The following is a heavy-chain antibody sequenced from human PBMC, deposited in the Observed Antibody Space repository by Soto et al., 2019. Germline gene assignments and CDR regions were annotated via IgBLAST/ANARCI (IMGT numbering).Heavy chain of an antibody. J-gene: IGHJ4*02. D-gene: IGHD3-16*01. CDR3: ARGGTEDHYFDF. CDR1: GCSITSGGHY. CDR2: IFHSGSS. V-gene: IGHV4-31*03. Sequence: QVQLQESGPGLPKPSQTLSLTCTVSGCSITSGGHYWSWIRQHPGKGLEWIGHIFHSGSSHYIPSLQSRIRKPVDTSNNRFSLSLNSVTAAATAVYYCARGGTEDHYFDFWGQGTLVSVSS.